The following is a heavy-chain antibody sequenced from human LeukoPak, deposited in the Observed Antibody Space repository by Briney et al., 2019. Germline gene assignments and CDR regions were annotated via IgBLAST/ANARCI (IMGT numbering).Heavy chain of an antibody. D-gene: IGHD6-19*01. CDR1: GGSISSSSYY. CDR3: APTRIYSSGSGLSFWFDP. J-gene: IGHJ5*02. V-gene: IGHV4-39*01. Sequence: SETLSLTCTVSGGSISSSSYYWGWIRQPPGKGLEWIGSIYYSGSTYYNPSLKSRVTISVDTSKNQFSLKLSSVTAADTAVYYCAPTRIYSSGSGLSFWFDPWGQGTLVTVSS. CDR2: IYYSGST.